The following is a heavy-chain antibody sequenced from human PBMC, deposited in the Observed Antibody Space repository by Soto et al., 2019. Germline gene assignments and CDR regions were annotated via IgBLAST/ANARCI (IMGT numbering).Heavy chain of an antibody. CDR1: GFTFSSYA. CDR2: ISYDGSNK. D-gene: IGHD6-19*01. V-gene: IGHV3-30-3*01. Sequence: QVQLVESGGGVVQPGRSLRLSCAASGFTFSSYAMHWVRQAPGKGLEWVAVISYDGSNKYYADSVKGRFTISRDNSKNTLYLQINSLRAEDTAVYYCARSYSSGWYIPYYYYGMDVWGQGTTVTVSS. J-gene: IGHJ6*02. CDR3: ARSYSSGWYIPYYYYGMDV.